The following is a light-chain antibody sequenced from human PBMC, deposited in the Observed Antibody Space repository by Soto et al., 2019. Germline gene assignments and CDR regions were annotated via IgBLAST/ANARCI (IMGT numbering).Light chain of an antibody. J-gene: IGLJ2*01. V-gene: IGLV2-14*01. CDR3: SSYTSSSTLV. CDR1: SSDVGGYNY. CDR2: DVS. Sequence: QSVLTQPASVSGSPGQSITISCTGTSSDVGGYNYVSWYQQHPGKAPKFMIYDVSNRPSGVSNRFSGSKSGNTASLTISGLQAEDEADHYCSSYTSSSTLVFGGGTKLTVL.